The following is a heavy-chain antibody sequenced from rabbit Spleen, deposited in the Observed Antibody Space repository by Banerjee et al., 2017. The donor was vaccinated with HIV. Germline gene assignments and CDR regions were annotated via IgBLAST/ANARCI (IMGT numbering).Heavy chain of an antibody. Sequence: QEQLVQSGGGLVQPEGSLTLTCTASGFSFSDNYFMCWVRQAPGKGLELIACIYTGSSGYTYYASWAKGRFTISRSTSLSTVTLQMTSLTAADTATYFCVRDPDVGSRYYFDLWGQGTLVTVS. CDR3: VRDPDVGSRYYFDL. D-gene: IGHD4-2*01. CDR1: GFSFSDNYF. J-gene: IGHJ4*01. V-gene: IGHV1S45*01. CDR2: IYTGSSGYT.